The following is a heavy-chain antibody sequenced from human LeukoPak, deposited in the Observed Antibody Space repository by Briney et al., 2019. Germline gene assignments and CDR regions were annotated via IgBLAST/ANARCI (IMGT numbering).Heavy chain of an antibody. D-gene: IGHD2-2*01. CDR1: GFRCSQYW. J-gene: IGHJ6*04. CDR3: ARGIVVVPAAIHYYGMDV. Sequence: GGSLRLSCAVSGFRCSQYWMTWVRQAPGKGLEWVAVISYDGSNKYYADSVKGRFTISRDNSKNTLYLQMNSLRAEDTAVYYCARGIVVVPAAIHYYGMDVWGKGTTVTVSS. CDR2: ISYDGSNK. V-gene: IGHV3-30*03.